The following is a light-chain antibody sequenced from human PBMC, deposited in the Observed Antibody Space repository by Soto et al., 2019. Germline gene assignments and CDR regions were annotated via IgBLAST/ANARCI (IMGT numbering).Light chain of an antibody. Sequence: QPVLTQPASVSWSPGQSIAISCTGTSSDVGGYNDVTWYQQHPGKAPKLMIYDVSYRTSGVSDRFSGSKSGNTASLTISGLQAEYEGDYYCNSYTSSITYVFGTGTKVTVL. CDR2: DVS. V-gene: IGLV2-14*03. J-gene: IGLJ1*01. CDR3: NSYTSSITYV. CDR1: SSDVGGYND.